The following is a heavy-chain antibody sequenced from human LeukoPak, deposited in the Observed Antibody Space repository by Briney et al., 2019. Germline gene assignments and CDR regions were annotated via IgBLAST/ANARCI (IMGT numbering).Heavy chain of an antibody. V-gene: IGHV1-8*03. CDR3: ARVNDDDDAFDI. CDR1: GYTFTSYD. Sequence: ASVKVSCKASGYTFTSYDINWVRQATGQGLEWMGWMNPNSGNTGYAQKFQGRVTITRNTSISTAYMELSGLRSEETAVYYCARVNDDDDAFDIWGQGTMVPVSS. D-gene: IGHD1-1*01. J-gene: IGHJ3*02. CDR2: MNPNSGNT.